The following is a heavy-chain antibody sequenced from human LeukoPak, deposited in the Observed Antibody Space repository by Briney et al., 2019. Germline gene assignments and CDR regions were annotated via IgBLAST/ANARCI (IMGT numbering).Heavy chain of an antibody. D-gene: IGHD3-3*01. CDR2: ISCNSGGI. V-gene: IGHV3-9*01. CDR3: AKDQGGHYAFWSGYSGYPRNWFDP. J-gene: IGHJ5*02. Sequence: PGGSLRLSCAASGFTFDDYAMHWVRQAPGKGLEWVSGISCNSGGIGYADSVKGRFTISRDNAKNSLYLQMNSLRAEDTALYYCAKDQGGHYAFWSGYSGYPRNWFDPWGQGTLVTVSS. CDR1: GFTFDDYA.